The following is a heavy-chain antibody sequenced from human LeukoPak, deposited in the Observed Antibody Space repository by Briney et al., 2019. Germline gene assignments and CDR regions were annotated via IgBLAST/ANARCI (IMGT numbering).Heavy chain of an antibody. CDR1: GFTFSSYG. Sequence: GGSLRLSCAASGFTFSSYGMHWVRQAPGKGLEWVAVISYDGSNKYYADSVKGRFTISRDNSKNTLYLQMNSLRAEDTAVYYCAKLSASTTYSVDYWGQETLVTVSS. CDR2: ISYDGSNK. J-gene: IGHJ4*02. D-gene: IGHD5/OR15-5a*01. V-gene: IGHV3-30*18. CDR3: AKLSASTTYSVDY.